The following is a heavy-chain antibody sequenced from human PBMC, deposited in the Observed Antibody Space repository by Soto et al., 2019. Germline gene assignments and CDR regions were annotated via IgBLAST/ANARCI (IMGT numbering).Heavy chain of an antibody. J-gene: IGHJ3*02. Sequence: PSETLSLTCTVSGGSISSYYWSWIRQPPGKGLEWIGYIYYSGSTNYNPSRKSRVTISVDTSKNECSLELSLLSGSDRVVYVCTRLMGRIDGFDIWGQGTMVTVSS. V-gene: IGHV4-59*01. D-gene: IGHD2-8*01. CDR3: TRLMGRIDGFDI. CDR1: GGSISSYY. CDR2: IYYSGST.